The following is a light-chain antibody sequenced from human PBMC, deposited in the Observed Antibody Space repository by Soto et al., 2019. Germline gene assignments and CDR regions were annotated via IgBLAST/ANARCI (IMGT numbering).Light chain of an antibody. J-gene: IGKJ3*01. CDR1: QGIAGY. Sequence: DIQLTQSPSFLSASVGDRVTITCRASQGIAGYLAWYQQKPGKAPKLLIYAASTLQSGVPSRISGSGSGTELTLTISILQPEDFAALHCQQLNGYPHTFSPGTKVDIK. CDR3: QQLNGYPHT. V-gene: IGKV1-9*01. CDR2: AAS.